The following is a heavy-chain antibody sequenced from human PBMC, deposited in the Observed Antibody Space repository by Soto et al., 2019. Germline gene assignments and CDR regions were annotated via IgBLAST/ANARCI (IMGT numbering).Heavy chain of an antibody. Sequence: EVQLVESGGGLVQPGGSLRLSCAASGCTVSSNYMSWVRQAPGKGLEWVSVIYSGGSTYYADSVKGRFTISRHNSKNTLYLQMTSLRAEDTAVYYCARESITIFGVISNAFDIWGQGTMVTVSS. V-gene: IGHV3-53*04. J-gene: IGHJ3*02. CDR3: ARESITIFGVISNAFDI. CDR2: IYSGGST. D-gene: IGHD3-3*01. CDR1: GCTVSSNY.